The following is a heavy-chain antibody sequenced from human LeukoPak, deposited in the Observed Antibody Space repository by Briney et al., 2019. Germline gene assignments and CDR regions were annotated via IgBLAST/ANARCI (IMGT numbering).Heavy chain of an antibody. J-gene: IGHJ4*02. Sequence: GGPLRLSCAASGFTFSSYAMHWVRQAPGKGLEWVAVISYDGSNKYYADSVKGRFTISRDNSKNTLYLQMNSLRAEDTAVYYCAKEGPSGYSGYDSIDYWGQGTLVTVSS. CDR1: GFTFSSYA. V-gene: IGHV3-30*04. CDR2: ISYDGSNK. CDR3: AKEGPSGYSGYDSIDY. D-gene: IGHD5-12*01.